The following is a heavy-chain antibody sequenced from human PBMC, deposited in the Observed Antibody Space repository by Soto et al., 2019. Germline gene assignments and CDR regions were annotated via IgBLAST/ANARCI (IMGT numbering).Heavy chain of an antibody. V-gene: IGHV2-70*13. CDR1: GFSLNSNGMC. CDR2: IDWDDDK. Sequence: VSGPTLVNPTHTLTLTCTFSGFSLNSNGMCVNWIRQPPGKALEWLALIDWDDDKYYSTSLKTRLTISRDTSKNQVVLTMTNMDHVDTAKYSCARTSALLLRFTHGMDVWGYGTTVTVSP. CDR3: ARTSALLLRFTHGMDV. J-gene: IGHJ6*04. D-gene: IGHD3-10*01.